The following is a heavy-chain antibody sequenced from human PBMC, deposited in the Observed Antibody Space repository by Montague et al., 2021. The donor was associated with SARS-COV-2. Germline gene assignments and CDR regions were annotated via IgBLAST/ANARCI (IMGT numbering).Heavy chain of an antibody. D-gene: IGHD2-15*01. V-gene: IGHV4-59*08. J-gene: IGHJ5*02. CDR1: GGSISSYY. Sequence: SETLSLTCTVSGGSISSYYWSWIRQPPGKGLERIGYIYDSGSTNYNSSLKRRVTISVDTSKNQFSLKLSLVTAADTAAYYCARHHPVGGIRPWGQGTLVTVSS. CDR3: ARHHPVGGIRP. CDR2: IYDSGST.